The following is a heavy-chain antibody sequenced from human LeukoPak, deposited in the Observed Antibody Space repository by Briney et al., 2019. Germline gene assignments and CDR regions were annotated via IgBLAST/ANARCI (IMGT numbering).Heavy chain of an antibody. CDR1: GGSISSGSYY. V-gene: IGHV4-61*02. Sequence: SQTLSLTCTVSGGSISSGSYYWSWIRLPAGKGLEWIGRISTSGSTDYNPSLKSRVSMSLDTSKNQFSLKLNSVTAADTAVYYCARQQLRTMASFDYWGQGILVTVSS. D-gene: IGHD4/OR15-4a*01. J-gene: IGHJ4*02. CDR3: ARQQLRTMASFDY. CDR2: ISTSGST.